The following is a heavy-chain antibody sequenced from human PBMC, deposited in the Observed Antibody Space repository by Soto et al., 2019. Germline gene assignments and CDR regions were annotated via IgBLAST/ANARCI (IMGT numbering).Heavy chain of an antibody. CDR1: GGSISSYY. V-gene: IGHV4-59*08. Sequence: TSETLSLTCTVSGGSISSYYWSWIRQPPGKGLEWIGYIYYSGSTNYNPSLKSRVTISVDTSKNQFSLKLSSVTAADTAVYYCARQSGGVLRYFDWLSTHYHYGMDVWGQGTTVTVSS. CDR3: ARQSGGVLRYFDWLSTHYHYGMDV. CDR2: IYYSGST. J-gene: IGHJ6*02. D-gene: IGHD3-9*01.